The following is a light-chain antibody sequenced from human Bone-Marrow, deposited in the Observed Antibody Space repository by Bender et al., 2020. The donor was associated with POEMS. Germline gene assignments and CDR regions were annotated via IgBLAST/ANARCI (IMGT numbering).Light chain of an antibody. CDR3: QTWGTGTRYF. J-gene: IGLJ1*01. CDR1: SGLSSYA. CDR2: LSSDGSH. Sequence: QLLLTQSPSASASLGASVKLTCTLSSGLSSYAIAWHQQQPDKGPRFLMKLSSDGSHTKGDGIPDRFSGSSSGTERYLTISSLQSEDEADYYCQTWGTGTRYFFGSGTRVTVL. V-gene: IGLV4-69*01.